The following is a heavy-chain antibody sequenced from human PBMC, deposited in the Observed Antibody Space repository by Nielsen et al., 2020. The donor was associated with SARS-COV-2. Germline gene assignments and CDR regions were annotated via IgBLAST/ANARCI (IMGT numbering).Heavy chain of an antibody. J-gene: IGHJ4*02. Sequence: SETLSLTCTVSGGSISSGGYYWSWIRQHPGKGLEWIGYIYYSGSTYYNPSLKSRVTISVDTSKNQFSLKLSSVTAADTAVYYCARRPYGDYYFDYWGQGTLVTVSS. V-gene: IGHV4-31*03. CDR3: ARRPYGDYYFDY. CDR1: GGSISSGGYY. CDR2: IYYSGST. D-gene: IGHD4-17*01.